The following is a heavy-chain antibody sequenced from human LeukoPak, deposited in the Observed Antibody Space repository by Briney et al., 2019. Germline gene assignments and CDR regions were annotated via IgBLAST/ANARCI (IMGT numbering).Heavy chain of an antibody. Sequence: SETLSLTCAVYGGSFSGYYWSWIRQPPGKGLEWIGEINHSGSTNYNPSLKSRVTISVDTSKNQFSLKLSSVTAADTAVYYCPRGRLRSYFQHWGQGTLVTVSS. V-gene: IGHV4-34*01. CDR2: INHSGST. CDR1: GGSFSGYY. J-gene: IGHJ1*01. D-gene: IGHD4-17*01. CDR3: PRGRLRSYFQH.